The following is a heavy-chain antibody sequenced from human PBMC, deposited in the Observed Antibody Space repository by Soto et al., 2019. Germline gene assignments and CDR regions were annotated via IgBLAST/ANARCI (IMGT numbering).Heavy chain of an antibody. CDR1: GGTFSSYA. CDR3: ARDRVSWSGYYTGYYYGMDV. J-gene: IGHJ6*02. D-gene: IGHD3-3*01. Sequence: QVQLVQSGAEVKKPGSSVKVSCKASGGTFSSYAISWVRQAPGQGLEWMGGIIPIFGTANYAQKFQGRVTITADESTSTAYMELSSLRSEDTAVYYCARDRVSWSGYYTGYYYGMDVWGQGTTVTVSS. CDR2: IIPIFGTA. V-gene: IGHV1-69*01.